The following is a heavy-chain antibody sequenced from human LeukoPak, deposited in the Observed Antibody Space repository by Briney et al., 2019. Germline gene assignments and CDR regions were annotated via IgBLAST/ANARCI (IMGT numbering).Heavy chain of an antibody. D-gene: IGHD3-22*01. CDR2: ISWNSGSI. CDR3: ARGHYYDSSGYPGAFDI. J-gene: IGHJ3*02. CDR1: GFTFDDYA. V-gene: IGHV3-9*01. Sequence: GRSLRLSCAASGFTFDDYAMHWVRQAPGKGLEWGSGISWNSGSIGYADSVKGRFTISRDNAKTSLYLEMNSLRTEDTALYYCARGHYYDSSGYPGAFDIWGQGTMVTVSS.